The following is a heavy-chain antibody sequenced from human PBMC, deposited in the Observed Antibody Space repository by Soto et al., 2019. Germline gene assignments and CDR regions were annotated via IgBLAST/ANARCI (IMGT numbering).Heavy chain of an antibody. V-gene: IGHV4-4*07. CDR2: VYTSGYS. Sequence: VQLQESGPGLVKPSETLSLICTVSGGSISSDYLSWIRQPAGKGLEWIGRVYTSGYSNSNPSLKSRVTMSVDTSKKQFSLNLSSVTAADTAVYYCAREPTTACTVNWVDPWGQGTRVNVSS. J-gene: IGHJ5*02. CDR3: AREPTTACTVNWVDP. CDR1: GGSISSDY. D-gene: IGHD6-13*01.